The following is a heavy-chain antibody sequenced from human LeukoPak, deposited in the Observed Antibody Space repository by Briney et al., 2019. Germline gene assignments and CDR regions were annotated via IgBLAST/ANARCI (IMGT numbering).Heavy chain of an antibody. V-gene: IGHV3-NL1*01. Sequence: GGSLRLSCAASGFTFSTYGMHWVRQAPGKGLEWVSVIYSGGSTYYADSVKGRFTISRDNSKNTLYLQMNSLRAEDTAVYYCARTVTTKAFDIWGQGTMVTVSS. J-gene: IGHJ3*02. CDR1: GFTFSTYG. D-gene: IGHD4-11*01. CDR3: ARTVTTKAFDI. CDR2: IYSGGST.